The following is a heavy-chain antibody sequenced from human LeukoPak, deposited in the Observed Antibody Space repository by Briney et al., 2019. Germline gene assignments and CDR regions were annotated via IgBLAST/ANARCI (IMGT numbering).Heavy chain of an antibody. J-gene: IGHJ4*02. Sequence: PGGSLRLSCAASGFTFSSYGMHWVRQAPGKGLGGVAVIRYEGSNKYYSDSVKGRFTNSRDNSNNTLYLQMNSLRAEDTAVYYWAKDKGYSTPNDYWGQGTLVTVSS. CDR2: IRYEGSNK. V-gene: IGHV3-30*02. D-gene: IGHD4-11*01. CDR1: GFTFSSYG. CDR3: AKDKGYSTPNDY.